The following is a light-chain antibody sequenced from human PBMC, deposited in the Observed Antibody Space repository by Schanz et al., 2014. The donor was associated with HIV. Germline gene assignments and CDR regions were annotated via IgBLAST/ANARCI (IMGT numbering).Light chain of an antibody. CDR3: QQRINWPRT. J-gene: IGKJ1*01. Sequence: EIVMTQSPGTLSVSPGERATLSCRASQRVSSDLAWYQQKPGQAPRLLIYDTSIPATGVPARFSGTGSGTEFTLTISSLEPEDFAVYYCQQRINWPRTFGQGTKVEIK. CDR2: DTS. V-gene: IGKV3-11*01. CDR1: QRVSSD.